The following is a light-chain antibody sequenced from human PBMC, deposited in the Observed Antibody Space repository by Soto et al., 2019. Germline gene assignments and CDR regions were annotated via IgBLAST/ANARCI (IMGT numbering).Light chain of an antibody. Sequence: EIVLTQSPATLSVSPGDGSTLSCRASQSISTNLAWYQQKPGQAPRLLIYGASTRAAGIPVRFSGSWSGTDYTLTITNLESEDVAVYYCQQRSNWPWTFGQGTKVDIK. CDR1: QSISTN. V-gene: IGKV3-15*01. CDR3: QQRSNWPWT. J-gene: IGKJ1*01. CDR2: GAS.